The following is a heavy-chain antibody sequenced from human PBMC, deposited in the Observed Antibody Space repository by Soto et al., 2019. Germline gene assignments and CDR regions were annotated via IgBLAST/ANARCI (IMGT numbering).Heavy chain of an antibody. CDR3: ARTRYYYDSSGYYHFDY. CDR1: GGSISSSSYY. CDR2: IYYSGST. J-gene: IGHJ4*02. D-gene: IGHD3-22*01. Sequence: PAETLTLTCTVSGGSISSSSYYWGWIRQPPGKGLEWIGSIYYSGSTYYNPSLKSRVTISVDTSKNQSSLTLSSVKAADTAVYYCARTRYYYDSSGYYHFDYWGQGTLVTVSS. V-gene: IGHV4-39*01.